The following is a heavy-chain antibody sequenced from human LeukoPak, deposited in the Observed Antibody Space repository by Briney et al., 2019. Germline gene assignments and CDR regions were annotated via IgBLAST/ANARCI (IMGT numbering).Heavy chain of an antibody. CDR3: ARDLNWILTNQDAFDI. J-gene: IGHJ3*02. D-gene: IGHD1-1*01. CDR2: IYYSGST. V-gene: IGHV4-59*01. Sequence: PSETLSLTCTVSGGSISSYYWSWIRQPPGKGLEWIGYIYYSGSTNYNPSLKSRVTISVDTSKNQFSLKLSSVTAADTAVYYCARDLNWILTNQDAFDIWGQGTMVAVSS. CDR1: GGSISSYY.